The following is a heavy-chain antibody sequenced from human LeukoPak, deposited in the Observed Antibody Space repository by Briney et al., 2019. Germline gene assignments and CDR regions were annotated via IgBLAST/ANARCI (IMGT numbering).Heavy chain of an antibody. Sequence: GGSLRLSCAASGFSFSNAWMSWVRQAPGKGLEWVGCIKSKNDCGTTGYAASVKGRFTISRDDSKNTLYLQMNSLKAEDTAVYYCTTDVATVNDYWGQGTLVTVSS. CDR1: GFSFSNAW. CDR3: TTDVATVNDY. D-gene: IGHD5-12*01. V-gene: IGHV3-15*01. J-gene: IGHJ4*02. CDR2: IKSKNDCGTT.